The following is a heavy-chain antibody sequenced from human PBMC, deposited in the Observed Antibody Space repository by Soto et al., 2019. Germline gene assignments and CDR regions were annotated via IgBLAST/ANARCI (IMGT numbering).Heavy chain of an antibody. V-gene: IGHV3-23*01. CDR1: GFTFSPYA. J-gene: IGHJ6*02. CDR2: ITSSGRST. Sequence: GGSLRLSCAASGFTFSPYAMTWVRQAPGKGLEWVSTITSSGRSTYYADSVRGRFTISRDNSKNTPYLQMNTLRADDTAVYYCAKSGQQWLASPKAPSYYYYYGMDVWGQGTTVTVSS. D-gene: IGHD6-19*01. CDR3: AKSGQQWLASPKAPSYYYYYGMDV.